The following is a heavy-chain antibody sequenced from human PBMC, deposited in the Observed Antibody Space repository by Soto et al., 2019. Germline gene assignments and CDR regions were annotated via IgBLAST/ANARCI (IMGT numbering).Heavy chain of an antibody. CDR2: IYHSGST. J-gene: IGHJ4*02. V-gene: IGHV4-59*01. CDR3: ARASRNYFAY. CDR1: GGSISAYY. Sequence: SETLSLTCTVSGGSISAYYWSCIRQSPGKGLEWIGYIYHSGSTYYNPSLKSRVTISLDASKTQFSLKLSSLTTADTAVYYCARASRNYFAYWGQGALVTVSS.